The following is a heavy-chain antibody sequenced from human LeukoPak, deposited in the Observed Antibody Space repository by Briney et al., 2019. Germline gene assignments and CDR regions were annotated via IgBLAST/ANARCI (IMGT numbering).Heavy chain of an antibody. V-gene: IGHV3-30*04. CDR1: GFTYTKHA. D-gene: IGHD3-3*01. CDR3: AKPLRFLEWWIDAFDI. J-gene: IGHJ3*02. Sequence: GGSLRLSCAASGFTYTKHAMHWVRQAPGKGLEWVAVISYDGSNKKYADSVKGRFTISRDNSKNTLYLQMNSLRAEDTAVYYCAKPLRFLEWWIDAFDIWGQGTMVTVSS. CDR2: ISYDGSNK.